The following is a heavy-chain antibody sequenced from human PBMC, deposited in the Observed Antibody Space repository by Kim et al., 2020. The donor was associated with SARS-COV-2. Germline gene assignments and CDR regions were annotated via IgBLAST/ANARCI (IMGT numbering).Heavy chain of an antibody. CDR1: GFTFTSSA. CDR3: AAPKKRYSSGWNYFDY. CDR2: IVVGSGNT. V-gene: IGHV1-58*01. J-gene: IGHJ4*02. D-gene: IGHD6-19*01. Sequence: SVKVSCKASGFTFTSSAVQWVRQARGQRLEWIGWIVVGSGNTNYAQKFQERVTITRDMSTSTAYMELSSLRSEDTAVYYCAAPKKRYSSGWNYFDYWGQGTLVTVSS.